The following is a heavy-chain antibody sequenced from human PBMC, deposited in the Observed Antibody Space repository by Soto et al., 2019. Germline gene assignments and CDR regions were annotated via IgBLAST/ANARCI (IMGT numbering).Heavy chain of an antibody. CDR1: GYSFTSYW. CDR2: IYPGDSYT. J-gene: IGHJ4*02. D-gene: IGHD5-12*01. V-gene: IGHV5-51*01. Sequence: VESLNISFKCSGYSFTSYWIGWVRQMPCKGLEWMWIIYPGDSYTRYIPSFQGRVTISADKSISTAYLQWSSLKASDTAMYYCARPGNEDGYNYRDYWGQGTLVTVSS. CDR3: ARPGNEDGYNYRDY.